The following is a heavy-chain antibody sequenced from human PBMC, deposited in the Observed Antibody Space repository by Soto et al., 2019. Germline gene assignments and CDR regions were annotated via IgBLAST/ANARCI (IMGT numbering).Heavy chain of an antibody. CDR1: GGSISSSSYY. Sequence: QLQLQESGPGLVKPSETLSLTCTVSGGSISSSSYYWGWIRQPPGKGLEWIGSIYYSGSTYYNPSLKSRVTISVDTAKNQFSLKLSSVTAADTAVYYCARRQWPETFDIWGQGTMVTVSS. J-gene: IGHJ3*02. CDR3: ARRQWPETFDI. CDR2: IYYSGST. V-gene: IGHV4-39*01. D-gene: IGHD6-19*01.